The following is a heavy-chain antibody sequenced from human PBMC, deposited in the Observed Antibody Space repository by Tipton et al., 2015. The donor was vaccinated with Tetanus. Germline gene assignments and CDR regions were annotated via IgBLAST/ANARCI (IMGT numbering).Heavy chain of an antibody. V-gene: IGHV4-31*03. Sequence: TLSLTCTVSGGSISSGGYYWSWIRQHPGKGLEWIGYIYYSGSTYYNPSLKSRVTISVDTSKNQFSLKLSSVTAADTAVYYCARGSGELSFARAGFAYGGQGTPVTVSS. CDR3: ARGSGELSFARAGFAY. D-gene: IGHD3-16*02. J-gene: IGHJ4*02. CDR2: IYYSGST. CDR1: GGSISSGGYY.